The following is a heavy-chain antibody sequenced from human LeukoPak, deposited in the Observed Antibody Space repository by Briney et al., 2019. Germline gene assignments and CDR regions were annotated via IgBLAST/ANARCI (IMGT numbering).Heavy chain of an antibody. CDR3: VSNGWYSLEY. Sequence: SETLSLTCTVSGYSISSGYYWGWIRQPPGKGLEWIGSIYHSGSTNYNPSLKSRVTISVDKSKNQLSLRLNSVTAADTAVYYCVSNGWYSLEYWGQGTLVTVSS. CDR2: IYHSGST. J-gene: IGHJ4*02. V-gene: IGHV4-38-2*02. CDR1: GYSISSGYY. D-gene: IGHD6-19*01.